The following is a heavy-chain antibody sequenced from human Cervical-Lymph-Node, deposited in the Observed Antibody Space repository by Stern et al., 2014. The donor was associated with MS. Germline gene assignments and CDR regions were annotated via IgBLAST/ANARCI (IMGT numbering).Heavy chain of an antibody. CDR1: GYTFTNYY. V-gene: IGHV1-46*01. CDR3: AREVAGHRLGMMDV. D-gene: IGHD6-19*01. CDR2: INPSGGST. Sequence: DQLVESGAEVKKPGASVKVSCKASGYTFTNYYMHWVRQAPGQGLQWMAIINPSGGSTSYARKFQGRFTMTRDTSTSPVYMELSSLRSEDTAVYYCAREVAGHRLGMMDVWGQGTTVTVSS. J-gene: IGHJ6*02.